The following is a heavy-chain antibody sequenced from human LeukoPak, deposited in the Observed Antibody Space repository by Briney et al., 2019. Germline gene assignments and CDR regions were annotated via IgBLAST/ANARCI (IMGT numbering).Heavy chain of an antibody. CDR3: ARQGYSSSGAKGGYYYYYMDV. Sequence: SVKVSCKASGGTFISYAISWVRQAPGQGLEWMGGIIPIFGTANYAQKFQGRVTITTDESTSTAYMELSSLRSEDTAVYYCARQGYSSSGAKGGYYYYYMDVWGKGTTVTVSS. CDR1: GGTFISYA. J-gene: IGHJ6*03. CDR2: IIPIFGTA. D-gene: IGHD6-6*01. V-gene: IGHV1-69*05.